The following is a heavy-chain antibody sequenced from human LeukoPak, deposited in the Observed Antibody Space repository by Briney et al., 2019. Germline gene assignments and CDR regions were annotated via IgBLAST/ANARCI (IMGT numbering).Heavy chain of an antibody. Sequence: PGGSLRLSCAASGFTFSSYSMNWVRQAPGKGLEWVAVIWYDGSNKYYADSVKGRFTISRDNSKNTLYLQMNSLRAEDTAVYYCARDLDPMVRGVINGMDVWGQGTTVTVSS. CDR1: GFTFSSYS. D-gene: IGHD3-10*01. CDR3: ARDLDPMVRGVINGMDV. J-gene: IGHJ6*02. V-gene: IGHV3-33*08. CDR2: IWYDGSNK.